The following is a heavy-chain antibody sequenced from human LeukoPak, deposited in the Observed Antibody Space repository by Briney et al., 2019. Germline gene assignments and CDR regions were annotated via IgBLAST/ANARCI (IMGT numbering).Heavy chain of an antibody. J-gene: IGHJ4*02. CDR2: IYTSGST. D-gene: IGHD6-19*01. CDR3: ARSTVDRWLVDYFDY. V-gene: IGHV4-4*07. Sequence: SSETLSLTCTVSGGSISSYYWSWIRQPAGKGLEWIGRIYTSGSTNYNPSLKRRVTMSVATSKKQFSLKLSSVTAADTAVYYCARSTVDRWLVDYFDYWGQGTLVTVSS. CDR1: GGSISSYY.